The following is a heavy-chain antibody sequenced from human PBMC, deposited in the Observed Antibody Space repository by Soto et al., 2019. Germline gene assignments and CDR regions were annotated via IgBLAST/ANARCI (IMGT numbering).Heavy chain of an antibody. CDR1: GFTFSSYA. CDR2: ISGSGGST. CDR3: AKSPLYYDILTGYSQQYYFDY. V-gene: IGHV3-23*01. Sequence: GGSLRLSCAASGFTFSSYAMGWVRQAPGKGLEWVSAISGSGGSTYYADSVKGRFTISRDNSKNTLYLQMNSLRAEDTAVYYCAKSPLYYDILTGYSQQYYFDYWSQGTLVTVSS. D-gene: IGHD3-9*01. J-gene: IGHJ4*02.